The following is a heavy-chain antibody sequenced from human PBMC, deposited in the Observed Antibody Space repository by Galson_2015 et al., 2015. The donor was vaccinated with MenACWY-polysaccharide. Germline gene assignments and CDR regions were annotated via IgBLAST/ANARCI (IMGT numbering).Heavy chain of an antibody. J-gene: IGHJ6*03. CDR2: INHSGST. CDR3: ARGRAYCISTSFSYYMDV. CDR1: GGSFSGYS. D-gene: IGHD2-2*01. V-gene: IGHV4-34*01. Sequence: SETLSLTCAVYGGSFSGYSWSWIRQPQGKGLEWIGEINHSGSTKYNPSLKSRVTISEGKSKNKFSLQLRSVSAAYTAVYFCARGRAYCISTSFSYYMDVWGKGTTVTVSS.